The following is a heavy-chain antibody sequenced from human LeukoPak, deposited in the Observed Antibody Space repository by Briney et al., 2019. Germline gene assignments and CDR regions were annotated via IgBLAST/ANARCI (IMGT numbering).Heavy chain of an antibody. CDR1: GFIFSDYS. J-gene: IGHJ4*02. V-gene: IGHV3-21*05. CDR2: VGIDSGNT. CDR3: ARDYRFALDN. Sequence: GGSLRLSCAASGFIFSDYSMNWARQAPGKGLEWISYVGIDSGNTKYADSVKGRFTISGDNAKKSLYLQMNSLRVEDTAVYYCARDYRFALDNWGQGTLVTVSS.